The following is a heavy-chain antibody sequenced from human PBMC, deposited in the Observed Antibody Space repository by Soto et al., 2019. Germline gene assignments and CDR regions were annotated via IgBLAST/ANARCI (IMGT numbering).Heavy chain of an antibody. CDR2: ISWNGDNI. CDR1: GFTFDEYA. Sequence: EVQLMESGGGLVQPGRSLRLSCAASGFTFDEYAMHWVRQVPGKGLAWGSSISWNGDNIGYADSVKGRFSISRDNARDSLYLQMNSLRAEDTAFYFGAKERQGGGIFGALGDYWGQGTLVTVSS. D-gene: IGHD3-3*01. CDR3: AKERQGGGIFGALGDY. V-gene: IGHV3-9*01. J-gene: IGHJ4*02.